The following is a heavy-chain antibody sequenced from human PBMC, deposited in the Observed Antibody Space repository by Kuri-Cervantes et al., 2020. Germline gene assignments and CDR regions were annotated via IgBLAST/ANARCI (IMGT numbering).Heavy chain of an antibody. CDR1: GYTFTSYG. CDR3: ARAEWEFDNTAMVPGAFDI. V-gene: IGHV1-18*01. Sequence: GESLKISCKASGYTFTSYGISWVRQAPGQGLEWMGWISAYNGNTNYAQKLQGRVTMTTDTSTSTAYMELRSLRSDDTAVYYCARAEWEFDNTAMVPGAFDIWGQGTMVTVSS. D-gene: IGHD5-18*01. CDR2: ISAYNGNT. J-gene: IGHJ3*02.